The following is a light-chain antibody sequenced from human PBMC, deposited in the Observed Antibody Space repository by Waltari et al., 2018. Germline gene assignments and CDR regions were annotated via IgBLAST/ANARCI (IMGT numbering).Light chain of an antibody. Sequence: EIVLTQSPATLSLSPGERATLSCRASQSVGTYLAWYQQKPGQAPRLLIYDASDRATGIPARCIGSGSGTDFTLTISSLEPEDFAVYYCQQRGNWPPITFGQGTRLEIK. J-gene: IGKJ5*01. CDR3: QQRGNWPPIT. V-gene: IGKV3-11*01. CDR2: DAS. CDR1: QSVGTY.